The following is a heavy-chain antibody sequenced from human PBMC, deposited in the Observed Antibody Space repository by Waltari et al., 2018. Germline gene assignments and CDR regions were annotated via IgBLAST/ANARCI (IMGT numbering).Heavy chain of an antibody. CDR1: GGTFSSYA. CDR3: AREERSSANIVGATNAFDI. J-gene: IGHJ3*02. Sequence: QVQLVQSGAEVKKPGSSVKVSCRASGGTFSSYAISWVRQAHGQGLEWMGGIIPIFGTANYAQKFQGRVTITADESTSTAYMELSSLRSEDTAVYYCAREERSSANIVGATNAFDIWGQGTMVTVSS. D-gene: IGHD1-26*01. V-gene: IGHV1-69*13. CDR2: IIPIFGTA.